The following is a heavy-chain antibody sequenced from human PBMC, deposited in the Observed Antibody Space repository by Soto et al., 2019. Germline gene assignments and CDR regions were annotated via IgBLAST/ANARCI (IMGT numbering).Heavy chain of an antibody. D-gene: IGHD6-13*01. CDR3: ARDPYFEPAAGKYDY. Sequence: QVQLVESGGGVVQPGRSLRLSCAASGFTFSSYAMHWVRQAPGKGLEWVAVISYDGSNKYYADSVKGRFTISRDNSKNRMYLQRNSLRAEDTAVYYCARDPYFEPAAGKYDYWGLVTLVTVSS. CDR1: GFTFSSYA. CDR2: ISYDGSNK. V-gene: IGHV3-30-3*01. J-gene: IGHJ4*02.